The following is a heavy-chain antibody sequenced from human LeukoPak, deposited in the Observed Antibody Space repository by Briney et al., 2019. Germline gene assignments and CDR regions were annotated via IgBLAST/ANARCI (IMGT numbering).Heavy chain of an antibody. Sequence: GGSLRLSCAVSGISLSNYGISWVRQAPGKGLEWVANIKEDGSERYHVDSVKGRFTISRDNAKNSLYLKMNSLRAEDTAVYYCVRGYDSTGYYGDDFWGQGTLVTVSS. CDR1: GISLSNYG. D-gene: IGHD3-22*01. V-gene: IGHV3-7*04. J-gene: IGHJ4*02. CDR2: IKEDGSER. CDR3: VRGYDSTGYYGDDF.